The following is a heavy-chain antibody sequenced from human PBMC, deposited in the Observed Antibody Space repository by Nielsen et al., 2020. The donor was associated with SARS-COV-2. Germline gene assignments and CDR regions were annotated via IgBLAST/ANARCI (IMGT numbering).Heavy chain of an antibody. D-gene: IGHD6-13*01. CDR2: LSGDGRST. Sequence: GESLKISCAASGFIFSDYAMSWVRQAPGKGLEWVSALSGDGRSTYIAASVKGRFIISRDNSKNTLYLQMNSLGVDDTAVYYCARAAAGTISMDYWGQGTLVTVSS. J-gene: IGHJ4*02. CDR1: GFIFSDYA. V-gene: IGHV3-23*01. CDR3: ARAAAGTISMDY.